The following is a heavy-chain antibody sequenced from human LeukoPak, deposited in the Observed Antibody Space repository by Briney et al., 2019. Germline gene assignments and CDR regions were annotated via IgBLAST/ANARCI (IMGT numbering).Heavy chain of an antibody. J-gene: IGHJ3*02. CDR1: GGTFSSYA. CDR2: IIPIFGTA. D-gene: IGHD3-16*02. Sequence: SVKVSCKASGGTFSSYAISWVRQAPGQGLEWMGGIIPIFGTANYAQKFQGRVTITADESTSTAYMELSSLRSEDTAVYYCARDSGYDYVWGSYRYLSDAFDIWGQGTMVTVSS. V-gene: IGHV1-69*13. CDR3: ARDSGYDYVWGSYRYLSDAFDI.